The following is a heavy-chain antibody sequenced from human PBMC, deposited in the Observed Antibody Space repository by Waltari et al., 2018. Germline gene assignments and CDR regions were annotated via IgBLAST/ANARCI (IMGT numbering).Heavy chain of an antibody. V-gene: IGHV3-23*01. D-gene: IGHD6-19*01. Sequence: EVQLLESGGGLVQSGGSLKLSCAASGISIYNYAMSWARQAPGEGVVGVSDISGSGDTKHYADSVKGRFTISRDKSKNTLYLEMNSLRAEDTAIYYCAKRGSGWDDAFEIWGQGTMVTVSS. J-gene: IGHJ3*02. CDR3: AKRGSGWDDAFEI. CDR1: GISIYNYA. CDR2: ISGSGDTK.